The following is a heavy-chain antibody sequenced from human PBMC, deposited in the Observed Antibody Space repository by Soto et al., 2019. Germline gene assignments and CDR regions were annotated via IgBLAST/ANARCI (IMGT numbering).Heavy chain of an antibody. V-gene: IGHV3-11*01. Sequence: QVQLVESGGGLVKPGGSLRLSCAASGFTFRDNYMTWIRQAPGKGLQWISYITSSGSYRHYADSVKGRFTISRDNANNSLYLQMNNLRAEDTADYYCAKNPNYYYYMDVWGKGTTVIVSS. CDR3: AKNPNYYYYMDV. CDR2: ITSSGSYR. CDR1: GFTFRDNY. J-gene: IGHJ6*03.